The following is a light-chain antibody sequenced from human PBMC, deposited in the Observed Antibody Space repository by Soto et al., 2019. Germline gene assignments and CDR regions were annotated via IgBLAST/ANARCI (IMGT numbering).Light chain of an antibody. CDR3: QTWVTGIQV. CDR2: LNSDGSH. CDR1: SGHSSYA. J-gene: IGLJ2*01. V-gene: IGLV4-69*01. Sequence: QLVLTQSPSASASLGASVKLTCTLSSGHSSYAIAWHQQRPEKGPRYLMKLNSDGSHSKGDGIPDRFSGSSSGAERYLTISSRQSEDEADYYCQTWVTGIQVFGGGTKLTVL.